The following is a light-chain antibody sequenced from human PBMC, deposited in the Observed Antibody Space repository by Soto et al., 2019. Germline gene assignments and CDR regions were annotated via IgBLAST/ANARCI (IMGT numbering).Light chain of an antibody. Sequence: AVRMTQSPSSVSASTGDRVTITCRASQDISSNLAWYHQNPGQAPAVLIYGASTLHSGVPSRFSGSGSGTDFTLTINSLQSEDYSTYYCQQYYTPPVTFGPGTKVDIK. J-gene: IGKJ3*01. V-gene: IGKV1-8*01. CDR2: GAS. CDR3: QQYYTPPVT. CDR1: QDISSN.